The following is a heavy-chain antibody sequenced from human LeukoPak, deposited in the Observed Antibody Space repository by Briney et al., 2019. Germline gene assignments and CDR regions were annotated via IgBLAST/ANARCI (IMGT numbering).Heavy chain of an antibody. D-gene: IGHD6-13*01. V-gene: IGHV4-61*01. Sequence: PSETLSLTCTVSGASVNSTSYYWSWIRQPPGKGLEWVGFLSYNMHSDYNPSLKSRVTISVDTSKNQFSLRLSSVTAADTAIYYCARVAASGTGPDYWGQGTLVTVSS. CDR3: ARVAASGTGPDY. CDR1: GASVNSTSYY. CDR2: LSYNMHS. J-gene: IGHJ4*02.